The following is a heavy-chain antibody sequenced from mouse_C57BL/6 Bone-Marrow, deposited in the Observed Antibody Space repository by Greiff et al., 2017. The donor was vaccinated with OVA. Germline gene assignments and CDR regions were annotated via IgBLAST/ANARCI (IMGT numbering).Heavy chain of an antibody. Sequence: QVQLQQPGAELVKPGASVKMYCKASGYTFTSYWITWVKQRPGQGLEWIGDIYPGSGSINYNEKFKSKSTLTVTTSTSTTYMQLISLTSEDSAVYYCARWLLLAYWGQGTLVTVSA. CDR2: IYPGSGSI. CDR3: ARWLLLAY. V-gene: IGHV1-55*01. CDR1: GYTFTSYW. J-gene: IGHJ3*01. D-gene: IGHD2-3*01.